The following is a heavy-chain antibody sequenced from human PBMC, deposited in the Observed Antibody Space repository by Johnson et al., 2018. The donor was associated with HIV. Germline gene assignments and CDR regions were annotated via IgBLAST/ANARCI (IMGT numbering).Heavy chain of an antibody. CDR2: ISGSGGST. CDR1: GFTVSSNY. J-gene: IGHJ3*02. Sequence: MQLVESGGGLVQPEGSLRLSCAASGFTVSSNYMSWVRQAPGKGLEWVSVISGSGGSTYYADSVKGRCTISRDNSKNTLHLQMKSLRAEDTAVYYCARILVGTMVRGVSLHDAFDIWGQGTMVTVSS. D-gene: IGHD3-10*01. V-gene: IGHV3-66*01. CDR3: ARILVGTMVRGVSLHDAFDI.